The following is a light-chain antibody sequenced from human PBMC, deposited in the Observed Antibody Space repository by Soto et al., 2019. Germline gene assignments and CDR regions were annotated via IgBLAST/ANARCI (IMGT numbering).Light chain of an antibody. CDR2: KAS. V-gene: IGKV1-5*03. CDR1: HTISSW. CDR3: QHYHSXSEA. Sequence: DIQMTQSPSTLSGSVLYRVTITCRASHTISSWLAWYQKKPGKAPTLLIYKASTLKTGVPSRLSGSGYGTQFTLTISSLQPDDFATYYCQHYHSXSEAFGQGTNV. J-gene: IGKJ1*01.